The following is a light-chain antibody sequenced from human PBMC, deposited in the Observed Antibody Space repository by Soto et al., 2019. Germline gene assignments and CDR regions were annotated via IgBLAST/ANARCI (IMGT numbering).Light chain of an antibody. CDR1: SSDVGGYNF. J-gene: IGLJ1*01. Sequence: QSALTQPASVSGSPGQSIAISCTGTSSDVGGYNFVAWYQQHPGKAPKLILYEVNNRPSGASNRFSGSKSGNTASLTISGLQAEDEADYYCSSYTSSRNYVFGPGTKLTVL. CDR3: SSYTSSRNYV. V-gene: IGLV2-14*01. CDR2: EVN.